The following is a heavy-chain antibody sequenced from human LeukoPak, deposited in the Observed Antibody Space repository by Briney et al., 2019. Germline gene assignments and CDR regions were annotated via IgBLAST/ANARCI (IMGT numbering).Heavy chain of an antibody. CDR3: AKDGGAARPYYFDY. CDR2: ISGSGDTT. Sequence: GGSLRLSCAASGFTFSRYSMNWVRQAPGKGLEWVSIISGSGDTTHYTDSVKGRFTVSRDNSKNTLYLQMNSLRAEDTAVYYCAKDGGAARPYYFDYWGQGTLVTVSS. V-gene: IGHV3-23*01. CDR1: GFTFSRYS. D-gene: IGHD6-6*01. J-gene: IGHJ4*02.